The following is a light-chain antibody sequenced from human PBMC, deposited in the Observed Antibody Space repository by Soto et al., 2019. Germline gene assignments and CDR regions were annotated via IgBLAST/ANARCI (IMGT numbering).Light chain of an antibody. CDR1: SSDVESYNH. CDR2: EGS. Sequence: QSALTQPASVSGSPGQSITISCTGISSDVESYNHVSWYQQHPGNAPKLMIYEGSERPSGVSNRFSGSRSGNTASLTISGLQAEDEAEYYCSSYTNINTRACVFGTGTKLTVL. CDR3: SSYTNINTRACV. V-gene: IGLV2-14*02. J-gene: IGLJ1*01.